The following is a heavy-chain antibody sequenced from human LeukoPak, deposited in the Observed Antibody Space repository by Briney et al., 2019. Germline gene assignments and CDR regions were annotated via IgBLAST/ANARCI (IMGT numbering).Heavy chain of an antibody. D-gene: IGHD5-12*01. Sequence: SETLSLTCTVSAASFIRSSHHWGWIRQSPGKGLEWIVTVYYGRTTYYNPSLDGRVTISLDTSANHFSLQLNSVTAADTAVYYCVRHDGRGGATIGAFDSWGQGSLVTVSS. V-gene: IGHV4-39*01. CDR1: AASFIRSSHH. CDR2: VYYGRTT. J-gene: IGHJ5*01. CDR3: VRHDGRGGATIGAFDS.